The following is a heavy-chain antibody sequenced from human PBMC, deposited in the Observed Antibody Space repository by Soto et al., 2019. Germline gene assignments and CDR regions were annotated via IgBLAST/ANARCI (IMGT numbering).Heavy chain of an antibody. J-gene: IGHJ6*02. CDR1: GYSFTSYW. V-gene: IGHV5-10-1*01. CDR2: IAPSDSYT. Sequence: RGESLKISCKGSGYSFTSYWISWVRQMPGKGLEWMGRIAPSDSYTNYSPSFQGHVTISADKSISTAYLQWSSLKASDTAMYYCARHSAVTHTYYYYGMDVWGQMPTVTLS. CDR3: ARHSAVTHTYYYYGMDV. D-gene: IGHD4-17*01.